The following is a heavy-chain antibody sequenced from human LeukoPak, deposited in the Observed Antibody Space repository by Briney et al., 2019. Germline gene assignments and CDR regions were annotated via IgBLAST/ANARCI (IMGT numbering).Heavy chain of an antibody. CDR1: GYTFTSYR. V-gene: IGHV1-18*01. CDR3: ARDTDCSGGSCYSGPDY. D-gene: IGHD2-15*01. Sequence: ASVKVSCKASGYTFTSYRISWVRQAPGQGLEWMGWISAYNGNTNYVQNFQGRVTMTTDTSTSTAYMELRSLRSADTAVYYCARDTDCSGGSCYSGPDYWGQGTLVTVSS. J-gene: IGHJ4*02. CDR2: ISAYNGNT.